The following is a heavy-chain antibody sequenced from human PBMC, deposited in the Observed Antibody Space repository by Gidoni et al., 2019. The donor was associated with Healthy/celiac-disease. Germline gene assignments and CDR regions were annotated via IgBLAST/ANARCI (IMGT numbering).Heavy chain of an antibody. CDR1: GFTFSSYG. D-gene: IGHD6-13*01. V-gene: IGHV3-30*18. CDR3: AKDLSDSSSWYSVFDGYHYYYGMDV. CDR2: ISYDGSNK. Sequence: QVQLVESGGGVVQPGRSLRLSCAASGFTFSSYGMHWFRQAPGKGLEWVAVISYDGSNKYYADSVKGRFTISRDNSKNTLYLQMNSLRAEDTAVYYCAKDLSDSSSWYSVFDGYHYYYGMDVWGQGTTVTVSS. J-gene: IGHJ6*02.